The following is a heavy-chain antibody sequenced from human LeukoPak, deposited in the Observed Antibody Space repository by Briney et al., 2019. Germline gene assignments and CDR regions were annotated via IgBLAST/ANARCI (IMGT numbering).Heavy chain of an antibody. V-gene: IGHV3-23*01. J-gene: IGHJ4*02. CDR1: GFTFSSYA. Sequence: PGGSLRLSCAASGFTFSSYAMSWVRQAPGKGLEWVSAISGSGGSTYYADSVKGRFTISRDNSKNTLYLQMNSLRAEDTAVYYCAKDGYDPLTPEYFDYWGQGTLVTVSS. CDR3: AKDGYDPLTPEYFDY. CDR2: ISGSGGST. D-gene: IGHD3-22*01.